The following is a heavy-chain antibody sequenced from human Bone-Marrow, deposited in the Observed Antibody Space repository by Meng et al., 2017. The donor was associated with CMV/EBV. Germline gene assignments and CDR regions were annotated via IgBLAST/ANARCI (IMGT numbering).Heavy chain of an antibody. CDR3: AKACSSTTCLGD. CDR1: GFTFSSYG. D-gene: IGHD2-2*01. Sequence: GGSLRLSCAASGFTFSSYGMHWVRPTPGKGLEWVTFIQYDGSTKYYADSVRGRFTISRDNSKNTLYLQMNSLRAEDTARNYCAKACSSTTCLGDWGQGTLVTVSS. J-gene: IGHJ4*02. CDR2: IQYDGSTK. V-gene: IGHV3-30*02.